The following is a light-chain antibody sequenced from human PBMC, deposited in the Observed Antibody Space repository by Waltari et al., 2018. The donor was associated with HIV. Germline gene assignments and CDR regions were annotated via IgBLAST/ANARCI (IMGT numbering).Light chain of an antibody. CDR2: N. J-gene: IGLJ2*01. CDR1: AD. Sequence: SYELTQPPSVSVSPGQTAVTVAWKADSSPVKAGVETTTPSKQSNNKRPSGIPERFSGSNSGNTATLTISGTQAMDEADYYCQAWASSTAVFGGGTKLTVL. CDR3: QAWASSTAV. V-gene: IGLV3-1*01.